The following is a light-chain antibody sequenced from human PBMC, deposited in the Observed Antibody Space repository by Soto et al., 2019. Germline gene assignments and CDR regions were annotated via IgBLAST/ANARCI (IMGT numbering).Light chain of an antibody. CDR3: QQSYSTPRT. CDR1: QSISSW. CDR2: DAS. Sequence: NTFRASQSISSWLAWFQQKPGKAPKLLMYDASSLESGVPSRFSGSGSGTEFNLTISSLQPDAFETYYCQQSYSTPRTFGQGTRLEIK. V-gene: IGKV1-5*01. J-gene: IGKJ5*01.